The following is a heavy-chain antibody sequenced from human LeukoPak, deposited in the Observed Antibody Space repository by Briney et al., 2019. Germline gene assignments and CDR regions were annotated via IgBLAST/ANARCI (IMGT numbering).Heavy chain of an antibody. CDR3: AREVVASITIFGVQSAFDI. J-gene: IGHJ3*02. CDR2: IYYSGST. CDR1: GGSISSYY. Sequence: SETLSLTCTVSGGSISSYYWSWIRQPPGKGLGWIGYIYYSGSTNYNPSLKSRVTISVDTSKNQFSLKLSSVTAADTAVYYCAREVVASITIFGVQSAFDIWGQGTMVTVSS. V-gene: IGHV4-59*01. D-gene: IGHD3-3*01.